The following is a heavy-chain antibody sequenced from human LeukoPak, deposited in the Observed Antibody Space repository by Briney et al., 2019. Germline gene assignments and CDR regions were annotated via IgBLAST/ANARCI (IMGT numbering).Heavy chain of an antibody. CDR3: ARKSASGNYPLDY. Sequence: GGSLRLSCAASGFTVSSNYMSWVRQAPGKGLEWVSVIYSGGSTYYADSVKGRFTISRDNAKNTVFLQMSSLRAEDTALYYCARKSASGNYPLDYWGQGTLVTVSS. CDR2: IYSGGST. D-gene: IGHD3-10*01. V-gene: IGHV3-66*01. J-gene: IGHJ4*02. CDR1: GFTVSSNY.